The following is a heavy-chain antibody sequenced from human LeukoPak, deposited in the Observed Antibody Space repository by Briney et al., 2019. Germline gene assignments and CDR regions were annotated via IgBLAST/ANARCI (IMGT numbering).Heavy chain of an antibody. D-gene: IGHD6-13*01. Sequence: KSGGSLRLSCAASGFTFSSYWMHWVRQAPGKGLEWVSSISSSSSYIYYADSVKGRFTISRDNAKNSLYLQMNSLRAEDTAVYYCARDAPAIAADGGSHADVWGKGTTVTVSS. J-gene: IGHJ6*04. CDR2: ISSSSSYI. CDR1: GFTFSSYW. V-gene: IGHV3-21*01. CDR3: ARDAPAIAADGGSHADV.